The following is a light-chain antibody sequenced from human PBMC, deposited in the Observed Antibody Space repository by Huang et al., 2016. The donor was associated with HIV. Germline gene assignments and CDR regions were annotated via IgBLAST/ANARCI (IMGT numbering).Light chain of an antibody. V-gene: IGKV1-39*01. CDR1: QSINTY. CDR2: AAS. Sequence: DIQMTQSPSSLSAYVGDRVTITCRASQSINTYLNWYQQKSRKAPNLLIYAASTLQSGISSRLSGSGSETHFTLTISNLQPDDSAIYYCQQSYTTPRTFGQGTKVEIK. CDR3: QQSYTTPRT. J-gene: IGKJ1*01.